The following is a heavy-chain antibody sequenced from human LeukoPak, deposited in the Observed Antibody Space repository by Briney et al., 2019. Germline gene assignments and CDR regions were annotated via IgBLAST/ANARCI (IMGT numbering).Heavy chain of an antibody. D-gene: IGHD2-15*01. CDR3: ARDQRGMVAAY. J-gene: IGHJ4*02. CDR2: INPSGGST. CDR1: GYTFTSYY. V-gene: IGHV1-46*03. Sequence: ASVKVSCKASGYTFTSYYMHWVRQVPGQGLEWMGIINPSGGSTSYAQKFQGRVTMTRDTSTSTVYMELSSLRSEDTAVYYCARDQRGMVAAYWGQGTLVTVSS.